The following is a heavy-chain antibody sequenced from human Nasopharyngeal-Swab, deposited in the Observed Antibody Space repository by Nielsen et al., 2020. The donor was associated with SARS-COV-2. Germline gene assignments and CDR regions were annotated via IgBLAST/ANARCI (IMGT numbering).Heavy chain of an antibody. CDR2: ISANNGNT. V-gene: IGHV1-18*01. CDR3: ARDQWLVHYFDS. J-gene: IGHJ4*02. D-gene: IGHD6-19*01. Sequence: WGRQAPGQGLEWVGWISANNGNTNYAQKFRGRVTMTTDTSTSTAYMELRSLRSDDTAIYYWARDQWLVHYFDSWGQGTLVTVSS.